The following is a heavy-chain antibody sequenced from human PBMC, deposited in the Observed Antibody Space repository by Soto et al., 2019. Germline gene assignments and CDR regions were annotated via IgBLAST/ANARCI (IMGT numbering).Heavy chain of an antibody. CDR2: ISYDGSNK. D-gene: IGHD3-10*01. J-gene: IGHJ4*02. Sequence: QVQLVESGGGVVQPGRSLRLSCAASGFAFTSYAMHWVRQAPGKGLEWVAVISYDGSNKYYADSVKGRFTISRDNCKNTLYLQMNSLRAEDTAVYYCARTAWFGESTDFDYWGQGTLVTVSS. V-gene: IGHV3-30-3*01. CDR1: GFAFTSYA. CDR3: ARTAWFGESTDFDY.